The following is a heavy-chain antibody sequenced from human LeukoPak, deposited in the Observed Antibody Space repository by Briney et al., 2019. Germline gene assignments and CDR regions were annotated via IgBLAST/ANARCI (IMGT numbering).Heavy chain of an antibody. Sequence: PGGSLRLSCVVSGFTFNRCWMNWVRQAPGKGLEWVSYISSSSSTIYYADSVKGRFTISRDNAKNSLYLQMNSLRAEDTAVYYCARGGYSYGSFAYWGQGTLVTVSS. D-gene: IGHD5-18*01. J-gene: IGHJ4*02. CDR2: ISSSSSTI. V-gene: IGHV3-48*01. CDR1: GFTFNRCW. CDR3: ARGGYSYGSFAY.